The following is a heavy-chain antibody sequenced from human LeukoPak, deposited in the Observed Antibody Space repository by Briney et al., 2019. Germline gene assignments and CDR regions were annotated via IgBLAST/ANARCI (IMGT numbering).Heavy chain of an antibody. J-gene: IGHJ3*02. CDR3: VLTVVNAFDI. Sequence: GGSLRLSCAASGFTVSSNYMSWVRQAPGKELEWVSVIYSGGSTYYADSVKGRFTISRDNSENTLYLQTNSLRAEDTAVYYCVLTVVNAFDIWGQGTLVTVSS. CDR2: IYSGGST. CDR1: GFTVSSNY. V-gene: IGHV3-53*05. D-gene: IGHD2-21*02.